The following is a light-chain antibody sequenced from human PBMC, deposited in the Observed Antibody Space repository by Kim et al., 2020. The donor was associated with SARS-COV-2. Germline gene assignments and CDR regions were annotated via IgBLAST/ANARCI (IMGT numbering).Light chain of an antibody. V-gene: IGLV2-11*03. CDR3: CSYAGSYTLV. CDR2: DVS. CDR1: SNDVDGYNY. Sequence: GQSVTISCTGTSNDVDGYNYVSWYPQHPDKAPKLMIYDVSKWPSGVPDRFSGSKSDNTASLTISGLQAEDEADYYCCSYAGSYTLVFGGGTQLTVL. J-gene: IGLJ2*01.